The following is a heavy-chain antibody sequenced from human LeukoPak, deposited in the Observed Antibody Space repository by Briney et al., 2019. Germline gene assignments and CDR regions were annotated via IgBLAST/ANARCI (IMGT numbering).Heavy chain of an antibody. Sequence: GGSLRLSCEASTFTFSTYWMHWVRQVPGKGLVWVSYINGDGSSSNYADSVKGRLTISRDNAKNTLYLQMNSLRAEDTAVYYCATGSGTYYESWGQGTLVTVSS. D-gene: IGHD3-10*01. CDR3: ATGSGTYYES. CDR2: INGDGSSS. V-gene: IGHV3-74*01. J-gene: IGHJ5*02. CDR1: TFTFSTYW.